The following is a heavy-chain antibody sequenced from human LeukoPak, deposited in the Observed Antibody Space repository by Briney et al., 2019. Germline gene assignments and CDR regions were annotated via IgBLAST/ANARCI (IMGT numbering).Heavy chain of an antibody. CDR1: GFTFSSYG. J-gene: IGHJ4*02. D-gene: IGHD3-16*02. CDR3: ARGHYRVGQDFDY. Sequence: GGSLRLSCAASGFTFSSYGMHWVRQAPGKGLEWVAVISYDGSNKYYADSVKGRFTISRDNSKNTLYLQMNSLRTEDTAVYYCARGHYRVGQDFDYWGQGTLVTVSS. V-gene: IGHV3-30*03. CDR2: ISYDGSNK.